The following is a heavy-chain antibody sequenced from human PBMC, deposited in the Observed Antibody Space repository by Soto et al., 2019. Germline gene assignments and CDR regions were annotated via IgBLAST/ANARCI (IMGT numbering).Heavy chain of an antibody. CDR1: GFTFSRYA. CDR2: ISGSGGST. Sequence: EVQLLESGGGLVQHGGSLRLSCADSGFTFSRYAMSWVRQAPGKGLEWVSAISGSGGSTYYADSVKGRFTISRDNSKNTLYLQMNSLRAEDTAVYYCAKAPGFRPDYYYYYGMDVWGQGTTVTVSS. D-gene: IGHD3-10*01. V-gene: IGHV3-23*01. J-gene: IGHJ6*02. CDR3: AKAPGFRPDYYYYYGMDV.